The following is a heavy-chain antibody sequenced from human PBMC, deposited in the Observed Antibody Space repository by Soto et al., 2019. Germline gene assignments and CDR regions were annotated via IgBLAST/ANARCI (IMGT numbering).Heavy chain of an antibody. CDR1: GGSISSGGYY. CDR3: ARLSSSGWPIEY. J-gene: IGHJ4*02. CDR2: TYYSGNT. D-gene: IGHD6-19*01. Sequence: TLSLTCTVSGGSISSGGYYWNWIRQHPGKGLEWIGYTYYSGNTYYNPSLNSRVTISADTSKSQFSLKLSSVTAADTAVYYCARLSSSGWPIEYWGQGTLVTVSS. V-gene: IGHV4-31*03.